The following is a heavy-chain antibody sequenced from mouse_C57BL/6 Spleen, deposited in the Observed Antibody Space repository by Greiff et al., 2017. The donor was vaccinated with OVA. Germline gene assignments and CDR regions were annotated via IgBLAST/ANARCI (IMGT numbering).Heavy chain of an antibody. Sequence: EVMLVESGGGLVKPGGSLKLSCAASGFTFSDYGLHWVRQAPEKGLEWVAYISSGSSTIYYADTVKGRFTISRDNAKNTLFLQMTSLRSEDTAMYYCARRCYYYGSSPDYWGQGTTLTVSS. D-gene: IGHD1-1*01. CDR1: GFTFSDYG. CDR3: ARRCYYYGSSPDY. CDR2: ISSGSSTI. J-gene: IGHJ2*01. V-gene: IGHV5-17*01.